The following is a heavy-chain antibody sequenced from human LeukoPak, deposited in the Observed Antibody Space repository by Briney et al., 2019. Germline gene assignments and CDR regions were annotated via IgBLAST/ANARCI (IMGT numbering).Heavy chain of an antibody. CDR1: GYTFTSYA. CDR2: INAGNGNT. J-gene: IGHJ4*02. Sequence: GASVKVSCKASGYTFTSYAMHWVRQAPGQRLEWMGWINAGNGNTKYSQKFQGRVTMTEDTSTDTAYMELRSLRSDDTAVYYCARDLGSTTSAYDFWSGCFAAVGNYFDYWGQGTLVTVSS. V-gene: IGHV1-3*01. CDR3: ARDLGSTTSAYDFWSGCFAAVGNYFDY. D-gene: IGHD3-3*01.